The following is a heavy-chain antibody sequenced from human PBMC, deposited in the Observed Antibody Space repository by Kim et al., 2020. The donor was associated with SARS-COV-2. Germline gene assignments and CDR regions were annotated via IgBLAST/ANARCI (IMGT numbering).Heavy chain of an antibody. Sequence: GGSLRLSCAASGFTFSSYEMNWVRQAPGKGLEWVSYISSSGSTIYYADSVKGRFTISRDNAKNSLYLQMNSLRAEDTAVYYCARGRRIADNYYYGMDVWGKGTTVTVSS. V-gene: IGHV3-48*03. J-gene: IGHJ6*04. D-gene: IGHD6-13*01. CDR1: GFTFSSYE. CDR3: ARGRRIADNYYYGMDV. CDR2: ISSSGSTI.